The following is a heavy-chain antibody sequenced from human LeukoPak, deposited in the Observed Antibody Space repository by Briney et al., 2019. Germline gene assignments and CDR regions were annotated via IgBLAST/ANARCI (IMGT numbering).Heavy chain of an antibody. CDR1: GFTFSSYN. Sequence: GGSLRLSCAASGFTFSSYNMNWVRQAPGKGLEWISYISSRSIIIYNADSVKGRFTVSRDNAQNSLYLQMNSLRAEDTAVYYCARESSGVLGFDSWGQGTLVTVSS. CDR3: ARESSGVLGFDS. V-gene: IGHV3-48*01. J-gene: IGHJ4*02. CDR2: ISSRSIII. D-gene: IGHD3-10*01.